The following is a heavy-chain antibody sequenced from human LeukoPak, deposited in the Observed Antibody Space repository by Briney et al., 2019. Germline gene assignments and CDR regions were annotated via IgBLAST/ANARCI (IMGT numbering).Heavy chain of an antibody. J-gene: IGHJ4*02. V-gene: IGHV4-38-2*01. CDR1: GYSISSGYY. Sequence: KPSETLSLTCAVSGYSISSGYYWGWIRQPPGKGLEWIGSIYHSGSTYYNPSLKSRVTISVDTSKNQFSLKLSSVTAADTAVYYCARTDEYCGGDCYHFDYWGQGTLVTVSS. CDR3: ARTDEYCGGDCYHFDY. D-gene: IGHD2-21*01. CDR2: IYHSGST.